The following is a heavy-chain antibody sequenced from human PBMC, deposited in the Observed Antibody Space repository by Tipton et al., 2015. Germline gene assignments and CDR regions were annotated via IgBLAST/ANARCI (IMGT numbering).Heavy chain of an antibody. V-gene: IGHV4-61*05. J-gene: IGHJ4*02. CDR2: IYYIGST. CDR1: GGPITSSAYY. D-gene: IGHD1-14*01. Sequence: TLSLTCTVSGGPITSSAYYWGWIRQPPGKGLEWIGYIYYIGSTNYNPSLKGRLTMSIDTSKNQFSLQLNSVTPEDTAVYYCARRATGGYYFDYWGQGTLVTVSS. CDR3: ARRATGGYYFDY.